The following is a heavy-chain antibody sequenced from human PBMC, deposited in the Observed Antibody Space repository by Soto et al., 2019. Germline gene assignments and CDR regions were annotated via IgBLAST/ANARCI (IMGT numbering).Heavy chain of an antibody. CDR3: ARAAQILDDYGDYGWFDP. D-gene: IGHD4-17*01. V-gene: IGHV4-31*03. J-gene: IGHJ5*02. CDR2: IYYSGST. CDR1: GGSISSGGYY. Sequence: QVQLQESGPGLVKPSQTLSLTCTVSGGSISSGGYYWSWIRQHPGKGLEWIGYIYYSGSTYYNPSLKSRVTISVDTSKNQFSLKLRSVTAADTAVYYCARAAQILDDYGDYGWFDPWGQGTLVTVSS.